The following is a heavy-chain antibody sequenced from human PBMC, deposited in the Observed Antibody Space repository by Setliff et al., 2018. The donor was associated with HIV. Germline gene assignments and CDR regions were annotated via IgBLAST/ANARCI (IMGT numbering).Heavy chain of an antibody. J-gene: IGHJ4*02. CDR3: ARDGERWPDYFDY. Sequence: GGSLRLSCAASGFTVSSNYMSWVRQAPGKGLEWVSVIYSGGSTYYADSVKGRFTISRDNSKSTLYLQMNSLRAEDTAVYYCARDGERWPDYFDYWGQGTLVTVSS. CDR1: GFTVSSNY. V-gene: IGHV3-53*01. CDR2: IYSGGST. D-gene: IGHD3-10*01.